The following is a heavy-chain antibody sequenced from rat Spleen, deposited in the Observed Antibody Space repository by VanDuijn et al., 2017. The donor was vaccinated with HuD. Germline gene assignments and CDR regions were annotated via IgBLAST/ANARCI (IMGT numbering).Heavy chain of an antibody. Sequence: QVQLKESGPGLVQPSQTLSLTCTVAGFSLTSYNVHWVRQPPGKGLEWMGVIWGNGNANYNSALKSRLSISRDTSKSQVFLKMNNLQTEDTAMHFCARSDFSSPYYFDYWGQGVMVTVSS. CDR3: ARSDFSSPYYFDY. D-gene: IGHD1-2*01. CDR1: GFSLTSYN. V-gene: IGHV2S61*01. J-gene: IGHJ2*01. CDR2: IWGNGNA.